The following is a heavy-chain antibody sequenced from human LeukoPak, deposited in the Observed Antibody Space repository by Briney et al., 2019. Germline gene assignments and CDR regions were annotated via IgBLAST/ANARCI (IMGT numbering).Heavy chain of an antibody. D-gene: IGHD3-3*01. CDR2: ISAYNGNT. J-gene: IGHJ5*02. Sequence: ASVKVSCKASGYTFTSYGISWVRQAPGQGLEWMGWISAYNGNTNYAQKFQGRVTMTRDTSTSTVYMELSSLRSEDTAVYYCARGFLYYAFDPWGQGTLVTVSS. V-gene: IGHV1-18*01. CDR3: ARGFLYYAFDP. CDR1: GYTFTSYG.